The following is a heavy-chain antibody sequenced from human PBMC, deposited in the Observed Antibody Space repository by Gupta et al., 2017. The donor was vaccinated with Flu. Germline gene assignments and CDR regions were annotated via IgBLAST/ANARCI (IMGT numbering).Heavy chain of an antibody. J-gene: IGHJ4*02. CDR3: VRGAGGSGSYAPYYLDY. D-gene: IGHD3-10*01. Sequence: QFQLVESGGGVVQPGGSLRLSCEASGFTFSDFGMHWVRQAPGKGLEWVAVIWYEGNKQYDGEAVRGRFTISRDNSKNTLYWQMNSLRAEDTAVYYCVRGAGGSGSYAPYYLDYWGQGGRVTVSS. V-gene: IGHV3-33*01. CDR2: IWYEGNKQ. CDR1: GFTFSDFG.